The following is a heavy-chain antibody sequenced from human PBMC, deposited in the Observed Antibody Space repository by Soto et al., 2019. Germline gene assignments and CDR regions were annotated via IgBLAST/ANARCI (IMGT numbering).Heavy chain of an antibody. CDR3: ARGRSSGWSSVDY. CDR1: GYTFTSYA. D-gene: IGHD6-19*01. CDR2: IIPIFGTA. J-gene: IGHJ4*02. V-gene: IGHV1-69*13. Sequence: SVKVSCKASGYTFTSYAISWVRQAPGQGLEWMGGIIPIFGTANYAQKFQGRVTITADESTSTAYMELSSLRSEDTAVYYCARGRSSGWSSVDYWGQGTLVTVSS.